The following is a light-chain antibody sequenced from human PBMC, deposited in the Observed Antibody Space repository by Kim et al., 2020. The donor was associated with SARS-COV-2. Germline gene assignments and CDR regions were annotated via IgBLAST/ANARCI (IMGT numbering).Light chain of an antibody. J-gene: IGKJ1*01. CDR1: QSVSSSH. Sequence: EIVLTQSLGTLSLSPGERATLSCRASQSVSSSHLAWYQQKPGQAPRLLIYGASTRATGISDRFSGSGSGTDFTLTISRLEPEDFAVFYCQKYGSTWTFGQGTKVDIK. CDR2: GAS. V-gene: IGKV3-20*01. CDR3: QKYGSTWT.